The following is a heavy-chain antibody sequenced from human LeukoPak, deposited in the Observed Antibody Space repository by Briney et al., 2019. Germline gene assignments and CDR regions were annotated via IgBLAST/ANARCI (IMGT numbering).Heavy chain of an antibody. J-gene: IGHJ5*02. CDR3: ARVGTSSLRDWFDP. CDR2: ISYDGSNK. D-gene: IGHD2-8*01. Sequence: GGSLRLSCAVSGLTFNNYAMSWVRQAPGKGLEWVAVISYDGSNKYYVDSVKGRFTISRDNSKNTLYLQMNSLRAEDTAVYYCARVGTSSLRDWFDPWGQGTLVTVSS. V-gene: IGHV3-30*03. CDR1: GLTFNNYA.